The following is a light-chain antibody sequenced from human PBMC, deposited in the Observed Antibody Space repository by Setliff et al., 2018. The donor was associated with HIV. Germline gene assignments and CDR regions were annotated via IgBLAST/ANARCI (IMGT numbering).Light chain of an antibody. CDR3: SSYVSSSTYV. Sequence: LTQPASVSGSPGQSITISCIGTSSDIGGYNYVSWYQQHPGKVPKLMIYDVSDRPSGVSNRFSGSKSANTASLTISGLQTEDEADYYCSSYVSSSTYVFGTGTKVTVL. CDR1: SSDIGGYNY. V-gene: IGLV2-14*03. CDR2: DVS. J-gene: IGLJ1*01.